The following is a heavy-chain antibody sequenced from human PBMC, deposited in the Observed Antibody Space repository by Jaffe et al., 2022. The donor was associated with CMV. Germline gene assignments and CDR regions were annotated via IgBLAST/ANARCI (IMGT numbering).Heavy chain of an antibody. CDR3: ARDVEDIVVVPAAISGWGLLDY. CDR1: GFTFSSYG. Sequence: QVQLVESGGGVVQPGRSLRLSCAASGFTFSSYGMHWVRQAPGKGLEWVAVIWYDGSNKYYADSVKGRFTISRDNSKNTLYLQMNSLRAEDTAVYYCARDVEDIVVVPAAISGWGLLDYWGQGTLVTVSS. V-gene: IGHV3-33*01. J-gene: IGHJ4*02. D-gene: IGHD2-2*01. CDR2: IWYDGSNK.